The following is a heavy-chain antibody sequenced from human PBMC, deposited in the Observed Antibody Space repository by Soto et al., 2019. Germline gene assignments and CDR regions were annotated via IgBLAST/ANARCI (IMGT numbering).Heavy chain of an antibody. CDR3: TRDYVMDV. Sequence: EVQLVESGGGLVKPGGSLRLSCAASGFTFSGDAMNWVRQSPGKGLEWVSSISTTSTYIYYADSVKGRFTISRDNANNSLHLQMIDLRAEDTAVYYCTRDYVMDVWGQGTTVTVSS. J-gene: IGHJ6*02. D-gene: IGHD3-10*02. CDR1: GFTFSGDA. V-gene: IGHV3-21*01. CDR2: ISTTSTYI.